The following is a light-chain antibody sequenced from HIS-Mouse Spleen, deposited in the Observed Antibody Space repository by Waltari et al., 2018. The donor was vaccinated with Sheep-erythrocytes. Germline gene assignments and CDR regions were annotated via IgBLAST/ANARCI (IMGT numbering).Light chain of an antibody. CDR2: DDS. J-gene: IGLJ1*01. V-gene: IGLV3-21*03. CDR1: NIGRKS. CDR3: QVWDSSSDLYV. Sequence: SYVLTQPPSVSVAPGKTARITCGGNNIGRKSVDWYQQKPGQAPVLVVYDDSDRPSGIPERFSGSNSGNTATLTISRVEAGDEADYYCQVWDSSSDLYVFGTGTKVTVL.